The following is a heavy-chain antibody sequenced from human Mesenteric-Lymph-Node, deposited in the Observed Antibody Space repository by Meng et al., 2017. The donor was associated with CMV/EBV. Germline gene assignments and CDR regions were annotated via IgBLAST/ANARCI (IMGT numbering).Heavy chain of an antibody. Sequence: SGPTLVKPTQTLTLTCSFSGFSLSTGGMCVSWVRQPPGKALEWLALVDWDDDKYYNSSLRTRLTISKDTSRNQVVLTVTNVGPVDTATYYCARTISFYYDMERYFDSWGPGALVTVSS. CDR2: VDWDDDK. J-gene: IGHJ4*02. CDR1: GFSLSTGGMC. D-gene: IGHD3-22*01. CDR3: ARTISFYYDMERYFDS. V-gene: IGHV2-70*13.